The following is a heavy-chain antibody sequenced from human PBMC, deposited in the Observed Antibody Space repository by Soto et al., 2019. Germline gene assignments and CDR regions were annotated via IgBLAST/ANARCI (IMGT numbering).Heavy chain of an antibody. CDR1: GFSLSTSGVG. J-gene: IGHJ4*02. CDR2: IHWDDDK. V-gene: IGHV2-5*02. D-gene: IGHD3-22*01. CDR3: AHFGLYSSGYYQY. Sequence: QITLKESGPTLVKPTQTLTLTCTFSGFSLSTSGVGVGWIRQPPGKALEWLALIHWDDDKRYSPSLNSRLTLTEDTAKNQVVLTMTYMHPVDPATYYCAHFGLYSSGYYQYWCQGTLVTVSS.